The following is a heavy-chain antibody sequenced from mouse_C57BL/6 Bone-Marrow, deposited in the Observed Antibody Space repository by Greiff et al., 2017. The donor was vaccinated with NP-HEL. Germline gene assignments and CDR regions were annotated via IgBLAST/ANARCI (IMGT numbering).Heavy chain of an antibody. D-gene: IGHD2-2*01. V-gene: IGHV1-22*01. J-gene: IGHJ3*01. CDR2: INPNNGGT. CDR3: ARGRSTMDTTRRMFAF. CDR1: GYTFTDYN. Sequence: EVQLQQSGPELVKPGASVKMSCKASGYTFTDYNMHWVKQSHGKSLEWIGYINPNNGGTSYNQKFKGKATLNVNKSSSTAYLDPRSLTSDDAAVSYCARGRSTMDTTRRMFAFWGQGTLLTVSA.